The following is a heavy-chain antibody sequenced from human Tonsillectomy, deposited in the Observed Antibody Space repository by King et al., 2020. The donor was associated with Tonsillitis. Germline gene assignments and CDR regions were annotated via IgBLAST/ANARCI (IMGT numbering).Heavy chain of an antibody. CDR1: GFSLSTTGVG. Sequence: TLKESGPTLVKPTQTLTLTCTFSGFSLSTTGVGVGWIRQPPGKALEWLALIYWDDDKRYSPSLKNRLTITKDTSKNQVVLTMTNMDPVDTATYYCAHRFSSYGVTVTFFAYWGQGTLVTVSS. D-gene: IGHD3-16*01. CDR3: AHRFSSYGVTVTFFAY. CDR2: IYWDDDK. J-gene: IGHJ4*02. V-gene: IGHV2-5*02.